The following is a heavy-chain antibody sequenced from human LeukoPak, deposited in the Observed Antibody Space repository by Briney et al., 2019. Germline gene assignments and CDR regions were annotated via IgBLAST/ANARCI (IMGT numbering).Heavy chain of an antibody. V-gene: IGHV3-21*01. CDR1: EFTFSTYS. CDR3: ARETTVEAFDI. D-gene: IGHD4-23*01. Sequence: GSLGLSCAASEFTFSTYSMNWVRQAPGKGLEWVSSVSGSSRDIYYADSVKGRFTISRDNAKNSLYLQMNSLRAEDTAVYYCARETTVEAFDIWGQGTMVTVSS. CDR2: VSGSSRDI. J-gene: IGHJ3*02.